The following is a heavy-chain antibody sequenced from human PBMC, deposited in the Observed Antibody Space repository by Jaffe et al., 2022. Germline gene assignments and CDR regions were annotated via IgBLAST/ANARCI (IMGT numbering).Heavy chain of an antibody. D-gene: IGHD2-15*01. Sequence: EVQLVESGGGLVQPGRSLRLSCAASGFTFDDYAMHWVRQAPGKGLEWVSGISWNSGSIGYADSVKGRFTISRDNAKNSLYLQMNSLRAEDTALYYCAKDIVGYCGGSCPLDYWGQGTLVTVSS. CDR3: AKDIVGYCGGSCPLDY. CDR2: ISWNSGSI. CDR1: GFTFDDYA. J-gene: IGHJ4*02. V-gene: IGHV3-9*01.